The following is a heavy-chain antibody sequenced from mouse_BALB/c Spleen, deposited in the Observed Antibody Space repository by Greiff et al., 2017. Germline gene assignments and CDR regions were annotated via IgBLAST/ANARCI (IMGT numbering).Heavy chain of an antibody. CDR1: GFNIKDTY. V-gene: IGHV14-3*02. D-gene: IGHD2-3*01. Sequence: EVQLQQSGAELVKPGASVKLSCTASGFNIKDTYMHWVKQRPEQGLEWIGRIDPANGNTKYDPKFQGKATITADTSSNTAYLQLSSLTSEDTAVYYCARAMVNYRYAMDYWGQGTSVTVSS. CDR3: ARAMVNYRYAMDY. CDR2: IDPANGNT. J-gene: IGHJ4*01.